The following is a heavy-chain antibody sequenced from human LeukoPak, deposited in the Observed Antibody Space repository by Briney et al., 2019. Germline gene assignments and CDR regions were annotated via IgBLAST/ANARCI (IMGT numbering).Heavy chain of an antibody. CDR1: GFTFSSYG. V-gene: IGHV3-33*01. Sequence: GGSLRLSCAASGFTFSSYGMHWVRQAPGKGLEWVAVIWYDGSSKYYADSVKGRFTISRDNSKNTLYLQMNSLRAEDTAVYYCARDHHTITDYYYGMDVWGKGTTVTVSS. CDR2: IWYDGSSK. D-gene: IGHD1-14*01. J-gene: IGHJ6*04. CDR3: ARDHHTITDYYYGMDV.